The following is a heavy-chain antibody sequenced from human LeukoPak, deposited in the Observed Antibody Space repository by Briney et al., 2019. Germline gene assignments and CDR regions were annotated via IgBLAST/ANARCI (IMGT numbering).Heavy chain of an antibody. CDR3: ARGGGSYSDDAFDI. V-gene: IGHV1-69*04. Sequence: GSSVKVSCKASGGTFSSYAINWVRQAPGQGLEWMGRIIPIFGIANYAQKFQGRVTITADKSTSTAYMELSSLRSEDTAVYYCARGGGSYSDDAFDIWGQGTMVTVSS. CDR2: IIPIFGIA. J-gene: IGHJ3*02. D-gene: IGHD1-26*01. CDR1: GGTFSSYA.